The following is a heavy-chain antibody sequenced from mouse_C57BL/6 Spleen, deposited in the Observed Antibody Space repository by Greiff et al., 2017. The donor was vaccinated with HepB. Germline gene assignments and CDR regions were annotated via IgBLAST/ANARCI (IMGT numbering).Heavy chain of an antibody. J-gene: IGHJ3*01. V-gene: IGHV1-69*01. CDR1: GYTFTSYW. D-gene: IGHD2-3*01. Sequence: QVQLQQPGAELVMPGASVKLSCKASGYTFTSYWMHWVKQRPGQCLEWIGEIDPSDSYTNYNQKFKGKSTLTVDKSSSTAYMQLSSLTSEDSAVYYCARMTDGGGFAYWGQGTLVTVSA. CDR2: IDPSDSYT. CDR3: ARMTDGGGFAY.